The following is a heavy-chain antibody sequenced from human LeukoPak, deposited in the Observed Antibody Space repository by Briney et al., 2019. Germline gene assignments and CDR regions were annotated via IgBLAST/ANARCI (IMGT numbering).Heavy chain of an antibody. J-gene: IGHJ6*03. CDR1: GFTFSNAW. CDR2: IKSKTDGGTT. V-gene: IGHV3-15*01. Sequence: GSLRLSCAASGFTFSNAWMSWVRQAPGKGLEWVGRIKSKTDGGTTDYAAPVKGRFTISRDDSKNTLYLQMNSLKTEDTAVYYCTIFGIAFYYYYYMDVWGKGTTVTVSS. CDR3: TIFGIAFYYYYYMDV. D-gene: IGHD6-13*01.